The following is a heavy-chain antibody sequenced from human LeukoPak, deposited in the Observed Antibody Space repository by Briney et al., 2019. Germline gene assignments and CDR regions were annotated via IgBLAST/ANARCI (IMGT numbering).Heavy chain of an antibody. D-gene: IGHD4-11*01. V-gene: IGHV1-2*02. CDR1: GYTFTDYY. CDR2: INPNSGGT. CDR3: ARVNYRPIIKFFDY. Sequence: ASVKVSCKASGYTFTDYYMHWVRQAPGQGIEWMGWINPNSGGTNYAQNLQGRVTMTTDTSTSTAYMELRSLRSDDTAVYYCARVNYRPIIKFFDYWGQGTLVTVSS. J-gene: IGHJ4*02.